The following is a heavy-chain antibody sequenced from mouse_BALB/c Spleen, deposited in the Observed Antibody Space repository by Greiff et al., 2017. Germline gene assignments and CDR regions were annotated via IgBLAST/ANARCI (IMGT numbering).Heavy chain of an antibody. J-gene: IGHJ3*01. V-gene: IGHV5-9*03. CDR1: GFTFSSYT. CDR3: ARWGYYDPWFAY. D-gene: IGHD2-4*01. CDR2: ISSGGGNT. Sequence: EVHLVESGGGLVKPGGSLKLSCAASGFTFSSYTMSWVRQTPEKRLEWVATISSGGGNTYYPDSVKGRFTISRDNAKNNLYLQMSSLRSEDTALYYCARWGYYDPWFAYWGQGTLVTVSA.